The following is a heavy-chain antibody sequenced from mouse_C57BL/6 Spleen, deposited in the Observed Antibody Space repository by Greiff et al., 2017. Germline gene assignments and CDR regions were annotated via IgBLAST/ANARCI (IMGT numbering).Heavy chain of an antibody. CDR2: IYPSDSET. D-gene: IGHD3-3*01. J-gene: IGHJ2*01. CDR1: GYTFTSYW. V-gene: IGHV1-61*01. Sequence: LQQPGAELVRPGSSVKLSCKASGYTFTSYWMDWVKQRPGQGLEWIGNIYPSDSETHYNQKFKDKATLTVDKSSSTAYMQLSSLTSEDSAVYYCAREAGQGVDDWGQGTTLTVSS. CDR3: AREAGQGVDD.